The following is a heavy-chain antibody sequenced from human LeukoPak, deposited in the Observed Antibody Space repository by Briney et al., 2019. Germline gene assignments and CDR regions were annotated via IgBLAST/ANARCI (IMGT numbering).Heavy chain of an antibody. V-gene: IGHV3-30*18. D-gene: IGHD3-3*01. J-gene: IGHJ4*02. CDR1: GFTFSSYG. Sequence: PGGSLRLSCAASGFTFSSYGMHWVRQAPGKGLEWVAVISYDGSNKYYADSVKGRFTIPRDNSKNTLYLQMNSLRAEDTAVYYCAKDGGYDFWSGSIDYWGQGTLVTVSS. CDR2: ISYDGSNK. CDR3: AKDGGYDFWSGSIDY.